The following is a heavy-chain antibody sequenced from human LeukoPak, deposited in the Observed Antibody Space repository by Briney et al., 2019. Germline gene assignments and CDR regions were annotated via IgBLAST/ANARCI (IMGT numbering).Heavy chain of an antibody. D-gene: IGHD3-22*01. Sequence: SETLSLTCTVSGGSISSHYWSWIRQPPGKGLEWIGYIYYNGGTNYNPSLKNRVTITVDTSKNHFSLILNSVTAADTALYYCARFDSSGYYADYCGQGTLVTVSS. CDR2: IYYNGGT. J-gene: IGHJ4*02. CDR1: GGSISSHY. V-gene: IGHV4-59*11. CDR3: ARFDSSGYYADY.